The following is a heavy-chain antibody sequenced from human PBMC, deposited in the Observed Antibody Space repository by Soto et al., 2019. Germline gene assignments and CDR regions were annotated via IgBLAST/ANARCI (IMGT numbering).Heavy chain of an antibody. J-gene: IGHJ4*02. CDR1: GFTFSSYG. V-gene: IGHV3-30*18. D-gene: IGHD1-20*01. CDR2: ISYDGINK. CDR3: AKEVWFDY. Sequence: GGSLRLSCAASGFTFSSYGMHWVRQAPGKGLEWVAVISYDGINKYYADSVKGRFTISRDNSKNTLYLQMNSLRAEDTAVYYCAKEVWFDYWGQGTLVTVSS.